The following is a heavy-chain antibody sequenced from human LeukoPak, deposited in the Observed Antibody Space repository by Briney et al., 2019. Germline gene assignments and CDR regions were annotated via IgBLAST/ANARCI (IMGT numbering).Heavy chain of an antibody. D-gene: IGHD1-26*01. Sequence: ASVKVSCKASGGTFSSYAISWVRQAPGQGLEWMGRIIPILGIANYAQKFQGRVTITADKSTSTAYMELSSLRSEDTAVYYCARDEVGAPPVFDYWGQGTLVTVSS. CDR3: ARDEVGAPPVFDY. J-gene: IGHJ4*02. V-gene: IGHV1-69*04. CDR2: IIPILGIA. CDR1: GGTFSSYA.